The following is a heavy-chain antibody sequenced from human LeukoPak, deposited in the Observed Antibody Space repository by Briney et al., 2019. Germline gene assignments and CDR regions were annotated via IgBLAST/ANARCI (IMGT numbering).Heavy chain of an antibody. CDR2: ISRSGGIT. D-gene: IGHD1-26*01. CDR3: AKDGGSYTGYSGY. V-gene: IGHV3-23*01. Sequence: GGSLRLSCAASGFTFSSYDMNRVRQAPGKGLEWVSAISRSGGITHYADSVKGRFTISRDNSKNTLYLQMNSLRADDTAVYYCAKDGGSYTGYSGYWGQGTLVTVSS. J-gene: IGHJ4*02. CDR1: GFTFSSYD.